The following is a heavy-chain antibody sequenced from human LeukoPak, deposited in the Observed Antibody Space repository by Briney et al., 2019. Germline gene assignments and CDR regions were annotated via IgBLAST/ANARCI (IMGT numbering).Heavy chain of an antibody. V-gene: IGHV4-59*08. CDR2: IYYSGST. J-gene: IGHJ4*02. Sequence: SETLSLTCTVSGGSISNYYWSWVRQPPGKGLEWIGYIYYSGSTTYNPSLKSRVTISVDTSKNQFSLKLSSVTAADTAVYYCARQLATSGEWAYDYWGQGTLVTVSS. CDR3: ARQLATSGEWAYDY. D-gene: IGHD3-3*02. CDR1: GGSISNYY.